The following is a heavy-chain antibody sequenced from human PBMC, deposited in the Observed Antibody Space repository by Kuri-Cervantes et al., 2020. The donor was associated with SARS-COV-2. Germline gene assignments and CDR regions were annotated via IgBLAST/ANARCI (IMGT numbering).Heavy chain of an antibody. V-gene: IGHV3-13*05. CDR3: ARGACSTCYYKDYFGY. J-gene: IGHJ4*02. CDR2: IGTAGDP. D-gene: IGHD2-2*01. CDR1: GFTFSSYD. Sequence: GESLKISCAASGFTFSSYDMHWVRQATGKGLEWVSAIGTAGDPYYPDSVKGRFTLSRDNAHNSLYLQMDSLRVEDTALYYCARGACSTCYYKDYFGYWGQGILVTVSS.